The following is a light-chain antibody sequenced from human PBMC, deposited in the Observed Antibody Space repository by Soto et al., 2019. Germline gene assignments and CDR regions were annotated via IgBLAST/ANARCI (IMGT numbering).Light chain of an antibody. CDR2: GAS. CDR1: QSVSTNY. V-gene: IGKV3-20*01. CDR3: QQYGSSPPT. Sequence: EIVLTQSPGTLSLSPGERATLSCRASQSVSTNYLAWYQRKPGQAPRLLIYGASSRATDIPNRFSGSGSGTDFTITITRLKAEDFAVYYCQQYGSSPPTFGRGTKVEIK. J-gene: IGKJ1*01.